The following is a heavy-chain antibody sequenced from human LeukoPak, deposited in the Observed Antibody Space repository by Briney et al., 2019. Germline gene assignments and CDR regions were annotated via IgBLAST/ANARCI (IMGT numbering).Heavy chain of an antibody. CDR1: GYTFTSYG. D-gene: IGHD4-11*01. J-gene: IGHJ4*02. CDR2: INPNSGGT. CDR3: ARVQRGGNYALFDF. Sequence: ASVKVSCKASGYTFTSYGISWVRQAPGQGLEWVGWINPNSGGTNYAQKFQGRVTMTRDTSISTAYMELSRLRSDDTAVYYCARVQRGGNYALFDFWGQGTLVTVSS. V-gene: IGHV1-2*02.